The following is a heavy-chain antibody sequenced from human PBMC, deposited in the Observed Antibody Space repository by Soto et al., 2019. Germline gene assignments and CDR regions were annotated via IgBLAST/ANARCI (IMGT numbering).Heavy chain of an antibody. J-gene: IGHJ4*02. V-gene: IGHV3-23*01. CDR1: GFTFSSYA. CDR2: ISGSGGST. Sequence: GGSLRLSCAASGFTFSSYAMSWVRQATGKGLEWVSAISGSGGSTYYADSVKGRFTISRDNSKNTLYLQMYSLRAEDTAVYYCANAGVFWGSGTTPLDYWGQGTLVTVSS. CDR3: ANAGVFWGSGTTPLDY. D-gene: IGHD3-10*01.